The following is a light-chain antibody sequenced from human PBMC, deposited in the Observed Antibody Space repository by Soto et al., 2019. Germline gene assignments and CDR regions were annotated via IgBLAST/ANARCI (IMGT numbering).Light chain of an antibody. J-gene: IGKJ4*01. CDR2: DTS. Sequence: EIVLTQSPATLSLSPGERATLSCRASQSVSSYLAWYQQKPGRAPRLLMYDTSNRATGIPARFSGSGSGTDFTLTISSLEPEDFAVYYCQQRSNWPWTFGGGTKVEIE. CDR1: QSVSSY. V-gene: IGKV3-11*01. CDR3: QQRSNWPWT.